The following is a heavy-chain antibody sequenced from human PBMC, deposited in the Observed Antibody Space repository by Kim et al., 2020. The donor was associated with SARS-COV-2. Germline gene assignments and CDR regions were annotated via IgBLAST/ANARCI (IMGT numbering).Heavy chain of an antibody. CDR2: SYI. Sequence: SYIDYADSVKDRFTISRDNAKNSLYLQMNSLRAGDTAVYYCAIADYAEGPWGQGTLVTVSS. D-gene: IGHD4-17*01. CDR3: AIADYAEGP. V-gene: IGHV3-21*01. J-gene: IGHJ5*02.